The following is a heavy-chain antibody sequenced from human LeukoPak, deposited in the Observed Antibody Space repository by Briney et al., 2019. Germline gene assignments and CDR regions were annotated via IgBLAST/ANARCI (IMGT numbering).Heavy chain of an antibody. J-gene: IGHJ4*02. CDR1: GGSINY. CDR3: ARVPLYDSSGYSLDY. D-gene: IGHD3-22*01. Sequence: SETLSLTCTVSGGSINYGGWIRQPPGKGLEWIGSIYYSGTTYYNPSLKSRVTISVDTSKNQFSLKLSSVTAADTAVYYCARVPLYDSSGYSLDYWGQGTLVTVSS. CDR2: IYYSGTT. V-gene: IGHV4-39*07.